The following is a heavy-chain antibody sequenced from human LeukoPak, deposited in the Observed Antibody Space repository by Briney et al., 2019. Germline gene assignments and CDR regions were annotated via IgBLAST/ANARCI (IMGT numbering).Heavy chain of an antibody. J-gene: IGHJ4*02. V-gene: IGHV3-23*01. D-gene: IGHD2-15*01. CDR3: AKQLGYCSDGSCYFPY. CDR2: ISGSGGAT. CDR1: GFTFTTYA. Sequence: PGGSLRLSCAASGFTFTTYAMSWVRQAPGKGLEWVSEISGSGGATYYAESVRGRFTISRDSSKNTLYLQMNSLRAEDTAVYYCAKQLGYCSDGSCYFPYWGQGTLVTVSS.